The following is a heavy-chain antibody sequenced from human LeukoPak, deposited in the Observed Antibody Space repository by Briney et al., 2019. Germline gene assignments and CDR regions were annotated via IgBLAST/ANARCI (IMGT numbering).Heavy chain of an antibody. CDR3: AKLSLSGRSQSADY. V-gene: IGHV3-11*01. CDR1: GFTFSDHF. CDR2: ISGSGAT. Sequence: GGSLRLSCAASGFTFSDHFMTWIRQAPGKGLEWISYISGSGATYYADSVKGRFTISRDNGQNSLWLQMNSLRAEDTAVYYCAKLSLSGRSQSADYWGQGTLVTVSS. J-gene: IGHJ4*02. D-gene: IGHD3-10*01.